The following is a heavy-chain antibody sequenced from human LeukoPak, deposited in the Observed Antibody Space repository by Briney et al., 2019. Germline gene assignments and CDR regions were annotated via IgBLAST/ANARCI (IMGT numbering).Heavy chain of an antibody. CDR2: INHSGST. Sequence: PSETLSLTCAVYGGSFSGYYWSWIRQPPGKGLEWIGEINHSGSTNYNPSLKSRVTISVDTSKNQFSLKLSSVTAADTAVYYCARGLPTTATTGADDYWGQGTLVTVSS. D-gene: IGHD4-17*01. CDR3: ARGLPTTATTGADDY. V-gene: IGHV4-34*01. J-gene: IGHJ4*02. CDR1: GGSFSGYY.